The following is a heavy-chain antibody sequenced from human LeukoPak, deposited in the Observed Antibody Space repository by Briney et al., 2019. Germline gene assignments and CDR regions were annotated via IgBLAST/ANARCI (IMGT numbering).Heavy chain of an antibody. CDR1: GYSLTSYG. CDR2: ISGYNGDT. V-gene: IGHV1-18*01. CDR3: ARAPNYSGSGSFFSDC. D-gene: IGHD3-10*01. Sequence: ASVKVSCKASGYSLTSYGISWVRQAPGQGLEWMGWISGYNGDTRYAQKVQDRVTVTTDTSTTTAYMELRSLRSDDTAVYYCARAPNYSGSGSFFSDCWGQGTLVIVSS. J-gene: IGHJ4*02.